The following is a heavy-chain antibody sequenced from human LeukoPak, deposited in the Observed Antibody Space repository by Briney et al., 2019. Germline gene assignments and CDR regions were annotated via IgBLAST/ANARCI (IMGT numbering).Heavy chain of an antibody. Sequence: SETLSLTCTVSGGSISSGDYYWSWIRQPPGKGLEWIGYIYYIGNTFYNPSLKCRVTISVDTSKNQFSLKLSSVTAADTAVYYCAHTKGVVIATGPYYFDYWGREPWSPSPQ. CDR2: IYYIGNT. D-gene: IGHD2-21*01. CDR3: AHTKGVVIATGPYYFDY. CDR1: GGSISSGDYY. J-gene: IGHJ4*02. V-gene: IGHV4-30-4*01.